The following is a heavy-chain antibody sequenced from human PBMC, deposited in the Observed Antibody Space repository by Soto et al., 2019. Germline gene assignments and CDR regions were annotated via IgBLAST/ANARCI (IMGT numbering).Heavy chain of an antibody. CDR1: GFSLSTTGVG. CDR3: AHRSTASLFDD. Sequence: QITLKESGPTLVKPTQTLTLTCTFSGFSLSTTGVGVGWLRQPPGKALECLGVIYWDTNKRYSPSLESRLTTIKDTPKKHVLLIMTDMDPADTATYYCAHRSTASLFDDWGQGALVTVSS. CDR2: IYWDTNK. D-gene: IGHD2-21*02. J-gene: IGHJ4*02. V-gene: IGHV2-5*02.